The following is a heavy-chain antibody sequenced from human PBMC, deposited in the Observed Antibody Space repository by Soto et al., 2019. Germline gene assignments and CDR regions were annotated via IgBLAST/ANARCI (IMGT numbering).Heavy chain of an antibody. Sequence: GESLKISCAASGFTFSSYAMSWVRQAPGKGLEWVSAISGSGGSTYYADSVKGRFTISRDNSKNTLYLQMNSLRAEDTAVYYCAKLPGACGGDCPSYNWFDPWGKGT. CDR1: GFTFSSYA. D-gene: IGHD2-21*02. CDR2: ISGSGGST. V-gene: IGHV3-23*01. CDR3: AKLPGACGGDCPSYNWFDP. J-gene: IGHJ5*02.